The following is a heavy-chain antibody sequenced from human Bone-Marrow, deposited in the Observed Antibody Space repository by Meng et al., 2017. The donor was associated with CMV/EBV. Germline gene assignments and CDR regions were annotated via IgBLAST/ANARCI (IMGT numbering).Heavy chain of an antibody. CDR3: ARGTKKSCSSTSCYRGYYYYYGMDV. D-gene: IGHD2-2*02. Sequence: SETLSLTCTVYGGSFSGYYWSWICQPPGKGLEWIGEINHSGSTNYNPSLKSRVTISLDTSKNQFSLKMSSVTAADTAVYYCARGTKKSCSSTSCYRGYYYYYGMDVWGQGTTVTVSS. J-gene: IGHJ6*02. V-gene: IGHV4-34*01. CDR2: INHSGST. CDR1: GGSFSGYY.